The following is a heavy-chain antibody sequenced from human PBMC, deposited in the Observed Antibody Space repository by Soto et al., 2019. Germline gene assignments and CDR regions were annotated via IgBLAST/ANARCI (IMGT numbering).Heavy chain of an antibody. V-gene: IGHV5-51*01. J-gene: IGHJ3*02. D-gene: IGHD4-17*01. Sequence: GESRRISCKGSGCSFTRYWIGWGRQMPGKGLEWMGIIYPGDSDTRYSPSFQGQVTISADKSISTAYLQWSSLKASDTAMYYCARRYYGDYEDALDIWGQGTMVTVSS. CDR1: GCSFTRYW. CDR2: IYPGDSDT. CDR3: ARRYYGDYEDALDI.